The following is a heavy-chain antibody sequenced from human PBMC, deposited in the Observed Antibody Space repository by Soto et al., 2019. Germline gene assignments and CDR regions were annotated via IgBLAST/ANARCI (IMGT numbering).Heavy chain of an antibody. CDR1: GYTFTSYG. V-gene: IGHV1-69*04. CDR2: ISPNLGIA. D-gene: IGHD3-22*01. J-gene: IGHJ4*02. CDR3: AYDIQYYFDY. Sequence: GASVKVSCKASGYTFTSYGISWVRQDPGQGLEWMGRISPNLGIANCAQKFQGRVTITADKSTSTAYMELSSLRSEDTAVYYCAYDIQYYFDYWGQGTLVTVSS.